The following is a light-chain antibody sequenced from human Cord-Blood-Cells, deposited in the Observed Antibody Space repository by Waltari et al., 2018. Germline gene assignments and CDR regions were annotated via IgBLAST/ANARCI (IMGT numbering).Light chain of an antibody. CDR1: QSISSY. V-gene: IGKV1-39*01. Sequence: DIQMTQSPSSLSASVGDRVTITCRANQSISSYLNWYQQKPGKEPKLLIYAAYSLQSGVPSRFSGSGSGTDFTLTISSLQPEDFATYYCQQSYSTPLTFGGGTKVEIK. CDR2: AAY. J-gene: IGKJ4*01. CDR3: QQSYSTPLT.